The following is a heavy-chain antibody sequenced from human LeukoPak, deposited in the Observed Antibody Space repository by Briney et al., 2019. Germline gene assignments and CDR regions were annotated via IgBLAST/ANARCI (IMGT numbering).Heavy chain of an antibody. CDR3: AGAASKVRITM. J-gene: IGHJ4*02. Sequence: PSETLSLTRTVSGGSITGYYWSWLRQPAGKGLEWIGHIYTSVSTTYNPSLKCRVTMSVDTSQNQDFLRVTSLTAANRAVYYCAGAASKVRITMWGQGTLVTVSS. CDR2: IYTSVST. CDR1: GGSITGYY. D-gene: IGHD3-10*01. V-gene: IGHV4-4*07.